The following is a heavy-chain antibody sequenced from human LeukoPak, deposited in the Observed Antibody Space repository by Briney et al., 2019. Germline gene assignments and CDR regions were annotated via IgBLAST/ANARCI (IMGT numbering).Heavy chain of an antibody. CDR2: ITAYNGNR. CDR3: ARDNDKVVDH. CDR1: GYTFSNYG. D-gene: IGHD1-1*01. Sequence: ASVKVSCKTSGYTFSNYGISWVRQAPGQGLEWMGWITAYNGNRLYAQRFQGRITLTTGTSTSTSYMELRSLEYDDTAIYYCARDNDKVVDHWGQGTLVTVSS. J-gene: IGHJ4*01. V-gene: IGHV1-18*01.